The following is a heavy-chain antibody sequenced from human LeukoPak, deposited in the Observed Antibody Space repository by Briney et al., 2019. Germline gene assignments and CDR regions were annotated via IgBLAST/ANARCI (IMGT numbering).Heavy chain of an antibody. CDR3: ARVEAVYYYGSASPSSPY. CDR1: GFTFSSYR. Sequence: GGSLRLSCAASGFTFSSYRMHWVRQAPGKGLEWVTFIRYDGTNEYDADSVRCRFTISRDNSKTTLYLKMNSLRPEDTAVYYRARVEAVYYYGSASPSSPYWGQGTLVTVSS. CDR2: IRYDGTNE. V-gene: IGHV3-30*02. D-gene: IGHD3-10*01. J-gene: IGHJ4*02.